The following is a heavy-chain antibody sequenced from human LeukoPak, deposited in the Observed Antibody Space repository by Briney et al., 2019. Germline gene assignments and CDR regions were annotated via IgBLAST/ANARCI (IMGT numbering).Heavy chain of an antibody. CDR1: GFTFSDYY. D-gene: IGHD3-9*01. J-gene: IGHJ4*02. CDR2: ISGSGGTT. V-gene: IGHV3-23*01. Sequence: GGSLRLSCAASGFTFSDYYMTWVRQAPGQGLEWVSAISGSGGTTYYADSVRGRFTISRDNSKNTLYLQMNSLRAEDTAVYYCAKGLINDWSALENWGQGTLVTVSS. CDR3: AKGLINDWSALEN.